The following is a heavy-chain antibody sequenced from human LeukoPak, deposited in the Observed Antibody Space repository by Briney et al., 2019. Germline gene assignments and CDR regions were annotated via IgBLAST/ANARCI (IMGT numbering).Heavy chain of an antibody. CDR2: IIPILGIA. CDR3: ARDRGVAARVYYYYYYGMDV. CDR1: VGTFSSYA. Sequence: SVTVSCKSSVGTFSSYAISWVRQAPGQGLEWMGRIIPILGIANYAQKFQGRVTITADKSTSTAYMELSSLRSEDTAVYYCARDRGVAARVYYYYYYGMDVWGQGTTVTVSS. V-gene: IGHV1-69*04. J-gene: IGHJ6*02. D-gene: IGHD6-6*01.